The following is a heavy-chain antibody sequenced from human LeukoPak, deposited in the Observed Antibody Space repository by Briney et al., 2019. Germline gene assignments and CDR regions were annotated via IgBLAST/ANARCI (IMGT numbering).Heavy chain of an antibody. CDR1: GGSISSGGYY. D-gene: IGHD3-3*01. J-gene: IGHJ4*02. CDR3: ARVSYDFWSGYQYYFDY. CDR2: IYYSGST. V-gene: IGHV4-31*03. Sequence: SETLSLTCTVSGGSISSGGYYWSWIRQHPGKGLEWIGYIYYSGSTYYNPSLKSRVTISVDTSKNQFSLKLSSVTAADTAVYYCARVSYDFWSGYQYYFDYWGQGTLVTVSS.